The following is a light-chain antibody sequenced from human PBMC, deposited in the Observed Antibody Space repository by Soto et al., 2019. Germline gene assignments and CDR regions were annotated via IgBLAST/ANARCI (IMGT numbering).Light chain of an antibody. J-gene: IGLJ1*01. CDR1: SSDVGGNKY. CDR3: SSYTSSRAYV. CDR2: KVT. Sequence: QSVLTQPASVSGSPGQSITISCTGTSSDVGGNKYVSWYQQYPGKVPKLLINKVTNRPSGVSYRFSGSKSGNTASLTISALLAEDEADYYCSSYTSSRAYVFGIGTKVTVL. V-gene: IGLV2-14*01.